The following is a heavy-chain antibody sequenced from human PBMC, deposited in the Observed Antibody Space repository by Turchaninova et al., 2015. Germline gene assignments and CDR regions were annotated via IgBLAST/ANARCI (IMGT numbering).Heavy chain of an antibody. CDR2: ISSSSSYI. Sequence: EVQLVESGGGLVKPGGSLRLSCAASGFTFSSYSMNWVRQAPGKGLEWVLSISSSSSYIYYADSVKGRFTISRDNAKNSLYLQMNSLRAEDTAVYYCARDAIAAAGRCVYWGQGTLVTVSS. V-gene: IGHV3-21*01. CDR3: ARDAIAAAGRCVY. J-gene: IGHJ4*02. CDR1: GFTFSSYS. D-gene: IGHD6-13*01.